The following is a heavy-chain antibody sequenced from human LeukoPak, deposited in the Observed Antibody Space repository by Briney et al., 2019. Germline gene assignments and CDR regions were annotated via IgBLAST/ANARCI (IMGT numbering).Heavy chain of an antibody. D-gene: IGHD1-26*01. Sequence: GESLKISCRASGYIFTNYRVAWVRQMPGKGLEWVGIIYPGDSETTYSPSFQGHVTISADKSISTAYLQWSSLKASDTAMYYCARLLKGWYSGSRGHAFDIWGQGTMVTVSS. CDR3: ARLLKGWYSGSRGHAFDI. CDR2: IYPGDSET. CDR1: GYIFTNYR. V-gene: IGHV5-51*01. J-gene: IGHJ3*02.